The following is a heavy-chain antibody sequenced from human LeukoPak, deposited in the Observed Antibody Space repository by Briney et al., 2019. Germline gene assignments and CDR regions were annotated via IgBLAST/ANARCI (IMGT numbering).Heavy chain of an antibody. CDR1: GGSISSSSYY. J-gene: IGHJ4*02. D-gene: IGHD3-10*01. V-gene: IGHV4-39*01. CDR2: IYYSGST. CDR3: ARRPQTYGSGSRHFDY. Sequence: KPSETLSLTFTVSGGSISSSSYYWGWVRQPPGKGLGGIGGIYYSGSTYYNPSLKSRVTISVDTSKNQFSLKLSSVTAADTAVYYCARRPQTYGSGSRHFDYWGQGTLVTVSS.